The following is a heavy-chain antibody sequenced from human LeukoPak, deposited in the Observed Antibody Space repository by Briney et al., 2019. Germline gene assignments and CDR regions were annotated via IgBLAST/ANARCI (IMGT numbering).Heavy chain of an antibody. D-gene: IGHD2-2*01. CDR2: ISGSGGST. J-gene: IGHJ5*02. CDR3: ASWGVHIVVVPAARGVDP. Sequence: GGSLRLSCAASGFTFSSYAMSWVRQAPGKGLEWVSAISGSGGSTYYADSVKGRFTISRDNSKNTLYLQMNSLRAEDTAVYYCASWGVHIVVVPAARGVDPWGQGTLVTVSS. CDR1: GFTFSSYA. V-gene: IGHV3-23*01.